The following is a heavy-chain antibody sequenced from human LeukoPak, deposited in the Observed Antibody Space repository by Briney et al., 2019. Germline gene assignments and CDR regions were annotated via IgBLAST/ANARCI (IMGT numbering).Heavy chain of an antibody. D-gene: IGHD6-13*01. CDR3: AKDPPVYSSSWLIFDY. Sequence: GGSLRLSCAASGVTFSSYAMSWVRQAPGKGLEWVSAISGSGGSTYYADSVKGRFTISRDNSKNTLYLQMNSLRAEDTAVYYCAKDPPVYSSSWLIFDYWGQGTLVTVSS. CDR2: ISGSGGST. CDR1: GVTFSSYA. J-gene: IGHJ4*02. V-gene: IGHV3-23*01.